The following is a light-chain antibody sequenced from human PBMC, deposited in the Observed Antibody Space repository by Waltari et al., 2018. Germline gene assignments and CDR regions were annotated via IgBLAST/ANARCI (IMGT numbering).Light chain of an antibody. V-gene: IGKV1-9*01. Sequence: IQLTQSPSSLSASVGDRVTIPCRASQGISSYLAWYQQKPGKAPNLPIYADSTLQTGVPSRFSGSGSGTEFTLTISSLHPEDSATYYCQQLKAYPLTFGPGTKVDI. CDR3: QQLKAYPLT. CDR2: ADS. J-gene: IGKJ3*01. CDR1: QGISSY.